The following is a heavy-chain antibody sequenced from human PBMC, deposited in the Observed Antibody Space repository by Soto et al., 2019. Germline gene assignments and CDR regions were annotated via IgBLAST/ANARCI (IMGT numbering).Heavy chain of an antibody. CDR2: IYYNGRT. J-gene: IGHJ4*02. D-gene: IGHD3-3*01. CDR3: ARDGSGYDFWSGPYFFDY. Sequence: PSETLSLTCTVSGGSISTYYWSWIRQPPGKGLEWIGYIYYNGRTNYNPSLESRVTISLDTSKSQFSLKLSSVSAADTAVYYFARDGSGYDFWSGPYFFDYWGPGARVTVSS. V-gene: IGHV4-59*01. CDR1: GGSISTYY.